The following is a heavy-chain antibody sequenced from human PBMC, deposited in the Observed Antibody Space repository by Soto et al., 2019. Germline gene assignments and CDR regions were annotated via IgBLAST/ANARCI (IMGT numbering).Heavy chain of an antibody. CDR2: INPNSGGT. V-gene: IGHV1-2*04. Sequence: QVQLVQSGAEVKKPGASVKVSCKASGYTFTGYYMHWVRQAPGQGLEWMGWINPNSGGTNYAQKFQGWVTMTRDTSISTAYMELSRLRSDDTAVYYCAVLDYGDQSAFDIWCQGTMVTVSS. D-gene: IGHD4-17*01. CDR1: GYTFTGYY. J-gene: IGHJ3*02. CDR3: AVLDYGDQSAFDI.